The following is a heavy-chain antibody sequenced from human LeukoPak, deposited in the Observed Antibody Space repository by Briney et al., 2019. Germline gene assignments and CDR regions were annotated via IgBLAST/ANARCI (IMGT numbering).Heavy chain of an antibody. CDR3: AKLPTYYFDSSGYYFDY. CDR1: GFTFSNSA. J-gene: IGHJ4*02. D-gene: IGHD3-22*01. CDR2: ISGSGGST. Sequence: GGSLRLSCAASGFTFSNSAMSWVRQAPGKGLEWVSAISGSGGSTYYADSVKGRFTISSDNSENTLSLQMNSLRAEDTAVYYCAKLPTYYFDSSGYYFDYWGQGTLVTASS. V-gene: IGHV3-23*01.